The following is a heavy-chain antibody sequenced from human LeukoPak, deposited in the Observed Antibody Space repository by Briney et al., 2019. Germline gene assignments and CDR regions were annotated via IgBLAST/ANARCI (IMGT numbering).Heavy chain of an antibody. V-gene: IGHV3-64*01. CDR1: GFASSSYA. Sequence: GGSLRLSCAASGFASSSYAMHWVRQAPGKGLEYVSAISSNGGSTYYANSVKGRFTISRDNSKNTLYLQMGSLRAEDMAVYYCARGRYSSGWLRRRDNWFDPWGQGTLVTVSS. J-gene: IGHJ5*02. D-gene: IGHD6-19*01. CDR3: ARGRYSSGWLRRRDNWFDP. CDR2: ISSNGGST.